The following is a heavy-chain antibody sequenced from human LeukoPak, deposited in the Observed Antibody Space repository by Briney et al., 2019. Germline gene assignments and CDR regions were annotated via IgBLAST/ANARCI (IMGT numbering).Heavy chain of an antibody. J-gene: IGHJ4*02. D-gene: IGHD6-13*01. CDR2: IYSSGSS. Sequence: SETLSLTCTVSGASISNYYWTWIRQPPGKGLEWIGYIYSSGSSNYNPSLKSRVTMSVDTSTNQFSLNLSSVTPADTAVYYCARSGTAAGRRDYWGQGTLVTVSS. CDR1: GASISNYY. CDR3: ARSGTAAGRRDY. V-gene: IGHV4-59*01.